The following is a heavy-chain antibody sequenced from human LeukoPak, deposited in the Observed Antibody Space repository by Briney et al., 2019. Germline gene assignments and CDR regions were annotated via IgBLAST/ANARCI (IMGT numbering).Heavy chain of an antibody. J-gene: IGHJ6*02. CDR1: GGSVSSGSYY. CDR3: ARGMGATTNQYYYYGMDV. Sequence: SETLSLTCTVSGGSVSSGSYYWSWIRQPPGKGLEWIGYIYYSGSTNYNPSLKSRVTISVDTSENQFSLKLSSVTAADTAVYYCARGMGATTNQYYYYGMDVWGQGTTVTVSS. D-gene: IGHD5-12*01. V-gene: IGHV4-61*01. CDR2: IYYSGST.